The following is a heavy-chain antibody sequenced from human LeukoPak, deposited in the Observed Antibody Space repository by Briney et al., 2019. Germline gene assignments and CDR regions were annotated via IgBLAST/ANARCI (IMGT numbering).Heavy chain of an antibody. D-gene: IGHD6-6*01. V-gene: IGHV1-69*01. Sequence: GSSAKVSCKASGGTFSSYAISWVRQAPGQGLEWMGGIIPIFGTANYAQKFQGRVTITADESTSTAYMELSSLRSEDTAVYYCARVRVAARSPTYYYYYYMDVWGKGTTVTVSS. CDR2: IIPIFGTA. CDR1: GGTFSSYA. J-gene: IGHJ6*03. CDR3: ARVRVAARSPTYYYYYYMDV.